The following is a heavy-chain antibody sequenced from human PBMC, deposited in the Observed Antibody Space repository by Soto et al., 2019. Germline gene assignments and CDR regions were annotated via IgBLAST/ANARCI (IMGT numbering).Heavy chain of an antibody. J-gene: IGHJ3*01. Sequence: QITLKESGPTLVKPTQTLTLTCSFSGFSLSTNGVAVGWIRQPPGKPLEWLGTIYWDDDQRHSPPLKRRLTITRDTSKNQVVLTMTNTDPVDTATYYCAHRLVYDAFDFWGQGTMVTVSS. V-gene: IGHV2-5*02. CDR1: GFSLSTNGVA. CDR2: IYWDDDQ. CDR3: AHRLVYDAFDF.